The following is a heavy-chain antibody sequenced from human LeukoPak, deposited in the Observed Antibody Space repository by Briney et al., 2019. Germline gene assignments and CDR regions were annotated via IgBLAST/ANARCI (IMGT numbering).Heavy chain of an antibody. V-gene: IGHV3-9*03. CDR2: ISWNSGSI. CDR3: AKGLSSGWLDWFDP. D-gene: IGHD6-19*01. Sequence: GRSLRLSCAASGFTFDDYAMHWVRQAPGKGLEWVSGISWNSGSIGYADSAKGRFTISRDNAKNSLYLQMNSLRAEDMALYYCAKGLSSGWLDWFDPWGQGTLVTVSS. J-gene: IGHJ5*02. CDR1: GFTFDDYA.